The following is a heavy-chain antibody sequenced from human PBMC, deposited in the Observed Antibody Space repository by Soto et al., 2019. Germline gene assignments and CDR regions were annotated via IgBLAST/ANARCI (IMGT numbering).Heavy chain of an antibody. D-gene: IGHD6-13*01. CDR2: IYYSGNA. CDR1: GGSISSRSYY. V-gene: IGHV4-39*01. Sequence: PSETLSLTCTVSGGSISSRSYYWGWIRQPPGKGLEWIGSIYYSGNAYHNPSLKSRVAVSVDTSKNQFSLKVTSVTATDTAVYYCARHKDTSSRYLLPDFWGQGTLVTVSS. J-gene: IGHJ4*02. CDR3: ARHKDTSSRYLLPDF.